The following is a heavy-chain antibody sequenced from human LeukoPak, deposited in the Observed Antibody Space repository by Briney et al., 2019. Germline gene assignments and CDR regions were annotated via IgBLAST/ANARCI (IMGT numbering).Heavy chain of an antibody. CDR3: ALHHGSYYLGRWYDP. D-gene: IGHD1-26*01. CDR1: GFTFSSYD. CDR2: VSGSGDST. J-gene: IGHJ5*02. V-gene: IGHV3-23*01. Sequence: GGSLRLSCAASGFTFSSYDMSWVRQAPGKGLEWVSGVSGSGDSTHYADSVKGRFTISRDNSKNTLYLQMNSLRAEDTAVYYCALHHGSYYLGRWYDPWGQGTLVTVSS.